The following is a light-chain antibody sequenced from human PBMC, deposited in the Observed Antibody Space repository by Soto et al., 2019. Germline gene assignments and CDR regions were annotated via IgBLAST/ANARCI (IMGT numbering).Light chain of an antibody. CDR2: RNN. CDR1: SSNIGSNY. V-gene: IGLV1-47*01. J-gene: IGLJ3*02. Sequence: QSVLTQPRSASGTPGQRVTISCSGSSSNIGSNYVYWYQQLPGTAPKLLIYRNNQRPSGVPDRFSGSKSGTSASLAISGLRSEDEAVYYCAAWDDSLSGWVFGGGTKLTVL. CDR3: AAWDDSLSGWV.